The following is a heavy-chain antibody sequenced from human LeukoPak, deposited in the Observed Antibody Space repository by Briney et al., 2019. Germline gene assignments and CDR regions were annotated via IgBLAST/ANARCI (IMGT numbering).Heavy chain of an antibody. D-gene: IGHD5-18*01. V-gene: IGHV4-61*01. CDR2: IYYNGDT. J-gene: IGHJ4*02. CDR3: ARVLRAASWRSYDY. Sequence: SETLSLTCTVSGGSVSNSLYYWSWIRQPPGKGLEWIGYIYYNGDTNYNPSLKSRIIISIDTSSNQFSLRLNSMTAADTAVYYCARVLRAASWRSYDYWGQGSLVTVSS. CDR1: GGSVSNSLYY.